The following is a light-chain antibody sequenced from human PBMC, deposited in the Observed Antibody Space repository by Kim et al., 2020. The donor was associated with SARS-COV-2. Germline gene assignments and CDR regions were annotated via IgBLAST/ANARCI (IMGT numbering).Light chain of an antibody. CDR1: KRVNDN. CDR3: QQYDEWPWT. V-gene: IGKV3-15*01. CDR2: GGS. J-gene: IGKJ1*01. Sequence: GSPGERVTLSCRSTKRVNDNLAWYQQKPGQPPRLLVYGGSVTPTYIPARFSGSGSKTEYTLTVTSLQSEDFAIYYCQQYDEWPWTFGQGTKVEIK.